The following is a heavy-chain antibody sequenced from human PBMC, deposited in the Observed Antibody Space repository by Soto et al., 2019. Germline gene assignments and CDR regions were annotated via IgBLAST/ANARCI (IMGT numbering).Heavy chain of an antibody. V-gene: IGHV4-30-4*01. CDR2: IYYSGST. Sequence: SETLSLTCTVSGGSISSGYYYWSWIRQPPGKGLEWIGYIYYSGSTYYNPSLKSRVTISVDTSKNQFSLKLSSVTAADTAVYYCARVGYDYGETYNWFDPWGQGTLVTVSS. CDR3: ARVGYDYGETYNWFDP. CDR1: GGSISSGYYY. J-gene: IGHJ5*02. D-gene: IGHD4-17*01.